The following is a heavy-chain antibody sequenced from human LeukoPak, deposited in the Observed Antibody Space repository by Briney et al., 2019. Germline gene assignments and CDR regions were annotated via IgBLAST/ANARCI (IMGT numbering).Heavy chain of an antibody. V-gene: IGHV5-51*01. D-gene: IGHD3-10*01. CDR2: IYPGDSDT. CDR3: VRLASGRALIYFEF. Sequence: GESLKISCKGSGYSFANYWIGWVRQTPGXGLEYMALIYPGDSDTRYNPYFQGQVTISADKSISTAYLQWSSLKASDTAMYYCVRLASGRALIYFEFWGQGTLVTVSS. CDR1: GYSFANYW. J-gene: IGHJ4*02.